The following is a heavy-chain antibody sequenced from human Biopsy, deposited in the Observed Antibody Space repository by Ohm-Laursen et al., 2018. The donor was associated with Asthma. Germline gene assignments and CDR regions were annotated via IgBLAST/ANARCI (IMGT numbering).Heavy chain of an antibody. CDR3: TRGAYYDFWSGYSRPIPGEYGMDV. D-gene: IGHD3-3*01. CDR1: GFRFPIYG. V-gene: IGHV3-30*03. J-gene: IGHJ6*02. Sequence: SLRLSCSASGFRFPIYGMHWVRQGPGKGPEWVALISYDGRETGYVDSVKGRFTTSRDNFRNTVHLQMSSLRPEDSAVYYCTRGAYYDFWSGYSRPIPGEYGMDVWGQGTTVTV. CDR2: ISYDGRET.